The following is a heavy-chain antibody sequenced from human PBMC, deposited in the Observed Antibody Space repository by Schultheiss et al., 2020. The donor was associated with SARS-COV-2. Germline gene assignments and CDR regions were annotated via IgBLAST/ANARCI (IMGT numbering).Heavy chain of an antibody. J-gene: IGHJ5*02. CDR1: GYIFSNNW. D-gene: IGHD2-15*01. CDR3: ARVSVAVLGWFDP. Sequence: GGSLRLSCKTSGYIFSNNWIGWVRQMPGKGLEWMGIIYPGDSGTRYSPSFQGQVTISADKSISTAYLQWSSLKASDTAMYYCARVSVAVLGWFDPWGLGTLVTVSS. CDR2: IYPGDSGT. V-gene: IGHV5-51*01.